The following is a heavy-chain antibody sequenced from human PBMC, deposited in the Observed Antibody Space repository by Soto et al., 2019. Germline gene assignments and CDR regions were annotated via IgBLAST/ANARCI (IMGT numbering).Heavy chain of an antibody. CDR3: ARTHDNGDYEEFDF. D-gene: IGHD4-17*01. CDR2: IWYDGSRR. J-gene: IGHJ4*02. Sequence: QVQLVESGGGVVQPGRSLRLSCAASGFPFSNYAMHWVRQAPGKGLEWVAIIWYDGSRRHFADSVKGRFTISRDNSKNTLFLQMNNLRAEDTAVYFCARTHDNGDYEEFDFWGQGTLVTVPS. CDR1: GFPFSNYA. V-gene: IGHV3-33*01.